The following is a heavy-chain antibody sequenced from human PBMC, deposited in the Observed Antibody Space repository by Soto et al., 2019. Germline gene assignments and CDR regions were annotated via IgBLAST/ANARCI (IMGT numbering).Heavy chain of an antibody. CDR3: ARASMYIWNDH. CDR1: GYIFTTQD. J-gene: IGHJ5*02. CDR2: VNPSSGNT. Sequence: QVPLRQSGAEIKRPGASVKVSCEASGYIFTTQDINWVRQASGQGLEWLGCVNPSSGNTVYAQKFHGRVTMTRDTSINTAYMELSSLRSDDTAFYYCARASMYIWNDHWGQGTLVTVSS. V-gene: IGHV1-8*01.